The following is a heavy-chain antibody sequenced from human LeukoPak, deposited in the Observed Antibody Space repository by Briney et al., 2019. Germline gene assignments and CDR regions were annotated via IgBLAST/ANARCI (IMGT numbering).Heavy chain of an antibody. CDR2: INHSGST. CDR3: ASRGDPRSSGYYHATNYYGMDV. D-gene: IGHD3-22*01. Sequence: SETLSLACGVYGGSVSGYYWTWIRQPPGKGLEWIGEINHSGSTSYNPSLKSRVTISLDTSKNQFSLKLRSVTAADTAVYYCASRGDPRSSGYYHATNYYGMDVWGQGTTVTVSS. CDR1: GGSVSGYY. V-gene: IGHV4-34*01. J-gene: IGHJ6*02.